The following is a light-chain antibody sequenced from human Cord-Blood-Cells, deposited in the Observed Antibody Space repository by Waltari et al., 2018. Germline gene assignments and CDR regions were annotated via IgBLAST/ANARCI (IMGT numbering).Light chain of an antibody. CDR2: KAS. CDR3: QQYNSYSWT. V-gene: IGKV1-5*03. CDR1: QRISSW. J-gene: IGKJ1*01. Sequence: DTQMPQPPSTLSAPVGDRVTITCRASQRISSWLAWYQQKPGKSPKHLIYKASSLGSGVPSRLSGSGSGTAFTLTISSLQPDDFATYYCQQYNSYSWTFGQGTKVEIK.